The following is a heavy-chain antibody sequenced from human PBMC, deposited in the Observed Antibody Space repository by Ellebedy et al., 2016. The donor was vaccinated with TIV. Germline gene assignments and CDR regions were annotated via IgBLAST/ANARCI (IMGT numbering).Heavy chain of an antibody. Sequence: SETLSLTCTVSGGSISSYYWSWIRQPPGKGLEWIGYIYYSGSTNYNPSLKSRVTISVDTSKNQFSLKLSSVTAADTAVYYCAREMGGYSYGYPFAASYYGMDVWGQGTTVTVSS. CDR3: AREMGGYSYGYPFAASYYGMDV. CDR2: IYYSGST. D-gene: IGHD5-18*01. J-gene: IGHJ6*02. V-gene: IGHV4-59*01. CDR1: GGSISSYY.